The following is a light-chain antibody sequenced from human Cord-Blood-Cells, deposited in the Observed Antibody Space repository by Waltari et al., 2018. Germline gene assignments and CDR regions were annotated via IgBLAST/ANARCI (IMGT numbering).Light chain of an antibody. CDR2: EVS. V-gene: IGLV2-8*01. Sequence: QSALTQPPFASRSPGHAVTTSCTGTSSDCGGYNYASCYQQHPGKAHKHMIYEVSKRPSGVPDRFSGTKSGNTASLTGSGLQAEDEAEYYCSSYAGSNNLVFGGGTKLTVL. CDR1: SSDCGGYNY. CDR3: SSYAGSNNLV. J-gene: IGLJ2*01.